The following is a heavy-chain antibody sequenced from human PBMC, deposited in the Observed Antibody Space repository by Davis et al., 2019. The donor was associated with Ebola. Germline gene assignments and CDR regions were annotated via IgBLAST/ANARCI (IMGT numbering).Heavy chain of an antibody. V-gene: IGHV3-48*04. Sequence: GESLKISCAASGFTFSSYAMSWVRQAPGKGLEWVSYISSSGSTIYYADSVKGRFTISRDNAKNSLYLQMNSLRSEDTAVYYCARDLGLLGDYWGQGTLVTVSS. D-gene: IGHD3-22*01. CDR2: ISSSGSTI. J-gene: IGHJ4*02. CDR1: GFTFSSYA. CDR3: ARDLGLLGDY.